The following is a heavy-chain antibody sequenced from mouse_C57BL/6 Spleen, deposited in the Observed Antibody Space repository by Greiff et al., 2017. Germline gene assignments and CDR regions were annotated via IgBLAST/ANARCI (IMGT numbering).Heavy chain of an antibody. V-gene: IGHV5-17*01. CDR1: GFTFSDYG. CDR2: ISRGSSTI. CDR3: ARLPLPY. Sequence: EVMLVESGGGLVKPGGCLKLSCAASGFTFSDYGVHWVRQAPEKGLEWVAYISRGSSTIYYAATVKGRFTISRDNAKNTLFLQMTSLRSEDTAMYYCARLPLPYWGQGTLVTVSA. D-gene: IGHD5-5*01. J-gene: IGHJ3*01.